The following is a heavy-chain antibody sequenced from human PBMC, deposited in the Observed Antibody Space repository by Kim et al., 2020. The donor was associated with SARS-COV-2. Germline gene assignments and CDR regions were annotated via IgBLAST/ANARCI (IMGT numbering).Heavy chain of an antibody. Sequence: SETLSLTCAVSGSSIGIHYYWAWVRQPPGRGLEWIGSISHDGHIYSNPSLQSRLAMSVDASKKQFFVNLTSVTAADTALYFCARHVISGCFNFDVWGRGRLVTVSS. CDR3: ARHVISGCFNFDV. CDR2: ISHDGHI. V-gene: IGHV4-38-2*01. D-gene: IGHD6-25*01. CDR1: GSSIGIHYY. J-gene: IGHJ3*01.